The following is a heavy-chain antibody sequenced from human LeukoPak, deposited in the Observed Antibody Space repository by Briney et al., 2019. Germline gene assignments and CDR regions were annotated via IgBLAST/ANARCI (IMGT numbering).Heavy chain of an antibody. Sequence: ASVKVSCKASGYTFTSYGISWVRQAPGQGLEWMGWISAYNGNTNYAQKLQGRVTMTTDTSTSTAYMELRSLRSDDTAVYYCARWQLWSGCHYYYYMDVWGKGTTVTVSS. CDR3: ARWQLWSGCHYYYYMDV. J-gene: IGHJ6*03. CDR2: ISAYNGNT. V-gene: IGHV1-18*01. CDR1: GYTFTSYG. D-gene: IGHD3-3*02.